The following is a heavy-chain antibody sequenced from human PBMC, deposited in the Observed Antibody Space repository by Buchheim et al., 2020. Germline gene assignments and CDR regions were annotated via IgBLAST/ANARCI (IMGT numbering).Heavy chain of an antibody. V-gene: IGHV3-23*01. CDR1: GFDFPRYA. J-gene: IGHJ4*02. CDR3: AKDRPNYYESNGHYYQSGGDS. D-gene: IGHD3-22*01. Sequence: EVRLLESGGGLVQPGGSLRLSCAASGFDFPRYAMSWVRQAPGKGLEWVSSITSSGSTTYYADSVKGRFTISRDNSKDTLYLQVDSLRVEDTAVYYCAKDRPNYYESNGHYYQSGGDSWGQGTL. CDR2: ITSSGSTT.